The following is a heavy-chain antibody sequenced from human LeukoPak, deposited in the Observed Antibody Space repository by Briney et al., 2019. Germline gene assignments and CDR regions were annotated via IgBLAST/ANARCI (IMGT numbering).Heavy chain of an antibody. J-gene: IGHJ6*02. D-gene: IGHD3-3*01. CDR2: ISSSSSYI. CDR1: GFTFSSYS. V-gene: IGHV3-21*01. CDR3: ARWGLYDFWSGYYDYYYYGMDV. Sequence: GGSLRLSCAASGFTFSSYSMNWVRQAPGKGLEWVSSISSSSSYIYYADSVKGRFTISRDNAKNSLYLQMNSLRAADTAVYYCARWGLYDFWSGYYDYYYYGMDVWGQGTTVTVSS.